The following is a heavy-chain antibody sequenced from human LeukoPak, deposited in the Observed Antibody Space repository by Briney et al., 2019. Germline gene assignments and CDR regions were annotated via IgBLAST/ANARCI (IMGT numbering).Heavy chain of an antibody. V-gene: IGHV3-30*04. CDR3: ARGPMARGVLDH. D-gene: IGHD3-10*01. Sequence: SGRSLRLSCAASGFTFSSYAMHWVRQAPGKGLEWVAVISYDGSNKYYADSVKGRFTISRDNSKNTLYLQMNSLRAEDTAVYYCARGPMARGVLDHWGQGTLVTVSS. CDR2: ISYDGSNK. J-gene: IGHJ4*02. CDR1: GFTFSSYA.